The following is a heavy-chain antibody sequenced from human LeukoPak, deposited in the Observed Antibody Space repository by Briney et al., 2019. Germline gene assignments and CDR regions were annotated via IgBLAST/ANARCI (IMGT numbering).Heavy chain of an antibody. CDR3: AKVNNIVVVPSHFPTGYMDV. V-gene: IGHV3-30*02. CDR2: IRYDGSNK. Sequence: PGGSLRLSCAASGFTFSSYGMHWVRQAPGKGLEWVAFIRYDGSNKYYADSVKGRFTISRDNSKNTLYLQMNSLRAEDTAVYYCAKVNNIVVVPSHFPTGYMDVWGKGTTVTVSS. CDR1: GFTFSSYG. J-gene: IGHJ6*03. D-gene: IGHD2-2*01.